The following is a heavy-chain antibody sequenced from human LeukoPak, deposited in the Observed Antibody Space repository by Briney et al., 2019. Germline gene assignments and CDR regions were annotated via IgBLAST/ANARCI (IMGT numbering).Heavy chain of an antibody. J-gene: IGHJ4*02. V-gene: IGHV3-30*04. CDR3: ARPSPPGDGYNPPDH. Sequence: PGKCLTLSCVVSGFNFDNFAMHWVRQPLGKGLEWVAVISHDGRTKYYADSMKGRITISRDNSKNTLFLQMNNLRSEDTAVYFCARPSPPGDGYNPPDHWGQGTLVTVSS. CDR1: GFNFDNFA. D-gene: IGHD5-24*01. CDR2: ISHDGRTK.